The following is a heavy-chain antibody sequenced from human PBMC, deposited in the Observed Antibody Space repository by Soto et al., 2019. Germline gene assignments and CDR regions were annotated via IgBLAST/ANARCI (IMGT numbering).Heavy chain of an antibody. V-gene: IGHV4-30-2*01. Sequence: HLQLQESGSGLVKPSQTLSLTCAVSGGSISSGGYSWSWIRQPPGKGLEWIGYIYHSGSNYYIPSLESRVTISVARSKNQFSLKLSSVTAEDTAVYYCARVPDRWGQGTRVTVSS. D-gene: IGHD2-2*01. CDR2: IYHSGSN. J-gene: IGHJ5*02. CDR1: GGSISSGGYS. CDR3: ARVPDR.